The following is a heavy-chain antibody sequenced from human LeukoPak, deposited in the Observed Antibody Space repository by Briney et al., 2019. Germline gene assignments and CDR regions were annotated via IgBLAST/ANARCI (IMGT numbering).Heavy chain of an antibody. Sequence: SVKVSCKASGGTLSSYAISWVRQAPGQGLEWMGRIIPIFGTANYAQKFQGRVTITTDESTSTAYMELSSLRSEDTAVYYCARDSAYYYDSSAIDYWGQGTLVTVSS. D-gene: IGHD3-22*01. V-gene: IGHV1-69*05. CDR3: ARDSAYYYDSSAIDY. CDR1: GGTLSSYA. J-gene: IGHJ4*02. CDR2: IIPIFGTA.